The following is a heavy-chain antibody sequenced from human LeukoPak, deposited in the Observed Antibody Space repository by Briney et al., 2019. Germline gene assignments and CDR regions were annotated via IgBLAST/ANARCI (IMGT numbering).Heavy chain of an antibody. D-gene: IGHD4-17*01. V-gene: IGHV1-2*02. CDR2: INPNSGGT. CDR3: ASVHGDYEGYYYYYMDV. J-gene: IGHJ6*03. Sequence: ASVKVSCKASGYTFTGYYMHWVRQAPGQVLEWMGWINPNSGGTNYAQKFQGRVTMTRDTSISTAYMELSRLRSDDTAVYYCASVHGDYEGYYYYYMDVWGKGTTVTVSS. CDR1: GYTFTGYY.